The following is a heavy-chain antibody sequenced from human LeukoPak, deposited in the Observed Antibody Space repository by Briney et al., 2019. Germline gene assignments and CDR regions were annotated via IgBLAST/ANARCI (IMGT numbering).Heavy chain of an antibody. J-gene: IGHJ6*02. CDR3: AKDIGSTGYSYGYHYYYGMDV. D-gene: IGHD5-18*01. V-gene: IGHV3-9*01. CDR1: GFTFSSYA. Sequence: PGRSLRLSCAASGFTFSSYAMHWVRQAPGKGLEWVSGISWNSGSIGFADSVKGRFTISRDNAKNSLYLQMNSLRAEDTALYYCAKDIGSTGYSYGYHYYYGMDVWGQGTTVTVSS. CDR2: ISWNSGSI.